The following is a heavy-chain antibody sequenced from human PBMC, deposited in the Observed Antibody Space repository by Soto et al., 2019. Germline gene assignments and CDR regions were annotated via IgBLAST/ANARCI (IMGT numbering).Heavy chain of an antibody. CDR3: ARHKYSSRKVDDAFDI. V-gene: IGHV5-51*01. J-gene: IGHJ3*02. CDR1: GYTFTSHW. Sequence: GESLKISCKGSGYTFTSHWIAWVRQTPGKGLEWMGIIYPGDSESRYSTSLQGQVTISADKSISTAYLQWHSLKASDTAMYYCARHKYSSRKVDDAFDIWGQGTKVTVSS. CDR2: IYPGDSES. D-gene: IGHD2-2*01.